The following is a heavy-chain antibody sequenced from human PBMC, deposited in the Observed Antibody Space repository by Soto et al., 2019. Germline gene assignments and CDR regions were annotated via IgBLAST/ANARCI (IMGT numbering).Heavy chain of an antibody. CDR3: ARDPLDYYDSSGYYYVIRYYGMDV. CDR2: ISYDGSNK. D-gene: IGHD3-22*01. V-gene: IGHV3-30-3*01. CDR1: GFTFSSYA. Sequence: GESLKISCAASGFTFSSYAMHWVRQAPGKGLEWVAVISYDGSNKYYADSVKGRFTISRDNSKNTLYLQMNSLRAEDTAVYYCARDPLDYYDSSGYYYVIRYYGMDVWGQGTTVTVSS. J-gene: IGHJ6*02.